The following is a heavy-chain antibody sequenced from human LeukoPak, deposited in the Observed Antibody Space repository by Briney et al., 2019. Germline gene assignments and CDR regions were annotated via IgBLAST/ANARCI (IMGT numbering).Heavy chain of an antibody. V-gene: IGHV3-7*01. CDR1: GFTFSSYW. CDR3: ARVVLIAVAGIPCMHNY. CDR2: IKQDGSEK. J-gene: IGHJ4*02. Sequence: GGSLRLSCTASGFTFSSYWMSWVRQAPGKGLEWVANIKQDGSEKYYVDSVKGRFTISRDNAKNSLYLQMNSLRAEDTAVYYCARVVLIAVAGIPCMHNYWGQGTLVTVSS. D-gene: IGHD6-19*01.